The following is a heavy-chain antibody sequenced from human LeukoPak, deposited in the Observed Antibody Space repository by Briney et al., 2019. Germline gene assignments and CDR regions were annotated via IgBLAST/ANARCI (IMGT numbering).Heavy chain of an antibody. J-gene: IGHJ4*02. Sequence: SETLSLTCAVYGGSFSGYYWSWIRQPPGKGLEWIGEINHSGSTNYNPSLKSRVTISVDTSKNQFSLKLSSVTAAGTAVYYCARGQDYYGSGFDYWGQGTLVTVSS. CDR3: ARGQDYYGSGFDY. D-gene: IGHD3-10*01. CDR2: INHSGST. V-gene: IGHV4-34*01. CDR1: GGSFSGYY.